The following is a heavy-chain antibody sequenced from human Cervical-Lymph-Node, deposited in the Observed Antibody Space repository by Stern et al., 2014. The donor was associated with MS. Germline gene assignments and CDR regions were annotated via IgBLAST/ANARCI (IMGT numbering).Heavy chain of an antibody. CDR1: GSTFSTSW. D-gene: IGHD6-19*01. J-gene: IGHJ5*01. V-gene: IGHV3-7*01. CDR3: TRFLQSGWSDLFDS. CDR2: IKRDGSET. Sequence: MQLAQSGGGLVQPGGSQRLSCVASGSTFSTSWMSWVRQAPGKGLEWVANIKRDGSETYYLDSVKGRFTISRDNAKSSLYLEMNSLRAEDTAVYYCTRFLQSGWSDLFDSWGRGTLVTVSS.